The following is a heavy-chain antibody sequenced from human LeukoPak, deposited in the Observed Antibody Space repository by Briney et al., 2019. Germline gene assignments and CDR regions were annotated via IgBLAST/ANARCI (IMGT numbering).Heavy chain of an antibody. CDR2: ISYDGSNK. CDR3: ARDSTPGLGTMMGD. D-gene: IGHD3-16*01. Sequence: GGSLRLSCAASGFTFSSYAMHWVRQAPGKGLEWVAVISYDGSNKYYADSVKRRFTISRDNSMNTLYLQMNSQRADDRAVFYCARDSTPGLGTMMGDWGQGTLVTVSS. J-gene: IGHJ4*02. CDR1: GFTFSSYA. V-gene: IGHV3-30-3*01.